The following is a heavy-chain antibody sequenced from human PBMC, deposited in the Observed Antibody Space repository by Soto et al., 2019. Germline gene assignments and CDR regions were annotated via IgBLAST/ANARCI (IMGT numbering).Heavy chain of an antibody. J-gene: IGHJ6*03. CDR3: ARMTTVDNSHYCMAV. V-gene: IGHV1-18*04. CDR1: GYTFNTYG. CDR2: ISIHNGNT. Sequence: QAQLLQSGGELKKSGASVKVSCKASGYTFNTYGISWVRQAPGQGLEWMAWISIHNGNTNFAQKFQGRVTLTTDTTTNTANRELRSLRSDDTAGQYWARMTTVDNSHYCMAVWGKGIRVTCSS. D-gene: IGHD1-1*01.